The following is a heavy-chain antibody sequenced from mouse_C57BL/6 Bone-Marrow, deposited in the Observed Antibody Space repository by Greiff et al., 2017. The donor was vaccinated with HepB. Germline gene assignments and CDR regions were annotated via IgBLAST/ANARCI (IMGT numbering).Heavy chain of an antibody. CDR1: GFTFSNYW. CDR3: TGGTTVVAMDYFDY. D-gene: IGHD1-1*01. CDR2: IRLKSDNYAT. Sequence: EVKLVESGGGLVQPGGSMKLSCVASGFTFSNYWMNWVRQSPEKGLEWVAQIRLKSDNYATHYAESVKGRLTISRDDSKISVYLRMNNLRAEDTGIYYCTGGTTVVAMDYFDYWGQGTTLTVSS. V-gene: IGHV6-3*01. J-gene: IGHJ2*01.